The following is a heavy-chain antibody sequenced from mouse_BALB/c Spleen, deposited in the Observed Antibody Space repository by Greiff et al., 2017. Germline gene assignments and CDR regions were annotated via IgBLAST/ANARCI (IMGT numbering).Heavy chain of an antibody. V-gene: IGHV5-6-3*01. CDR1: GFTFSSYG. D-gene: IGHD2-1*01. CDR2: INSNGGST. Sequence: DVMLVESGGGLVQPGGSLKLSCAASGFTFSSYGMSWVRQTPDKRLELVATINSNGGSTYYPDSVKGRFTISRDNAKNTLYLQMSSLKSEDTAMYYCAREGVNGYAMDYWGQGTSVTVSS. J-gene: IGHJ4*01. CDR3: AREGVNGYAMDY.